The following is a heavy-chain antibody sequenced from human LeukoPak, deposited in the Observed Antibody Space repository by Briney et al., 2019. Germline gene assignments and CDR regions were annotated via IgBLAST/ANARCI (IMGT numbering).Heavy chain of an antibody. D-gene: IGHD6-19*01. J-gene: IGHJ4*02. CDR3: VADVPPSNSGLYDAQIDF. CDR2: FTSKFNGATA. Sequence: GGSLRLSCAASGFTFNSAWMSWVRQVPGKGLEWVARFTSKFNGATAEYAAPVKGRFVISRDDSKDTLSLEMNSLRTEDTAVYHCVADVPPSNSGLYDAQIDFWGQGTLVTVSS. CDR1: GFTFNSAW. V-gene: IGHV3-15*01.